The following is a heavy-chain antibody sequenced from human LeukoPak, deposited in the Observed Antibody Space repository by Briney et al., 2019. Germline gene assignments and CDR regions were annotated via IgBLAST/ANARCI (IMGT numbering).Heavy chain of an antibody. CDR3: ARAGYSGYDWIYYFDY. CDR2: IIPIFGTA. D-gene: IGHD5-12*01. J-gene: IGHJ4*02. V-gene: IGHV1-69*13. Sequence: VKVPCKASGGTFSSYAISWVRQAPGQGLEWMGGIIPIFGTANYAQKFQGRVTITADESTSTAYMELSSLRSEDTAVYYCARAGYSGYDWIYYFDYWGQGTLVTVSS. CDR1: GGTFSSYA.